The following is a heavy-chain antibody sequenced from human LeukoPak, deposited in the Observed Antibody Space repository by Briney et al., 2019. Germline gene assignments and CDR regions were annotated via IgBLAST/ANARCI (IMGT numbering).Heavy chain of an antibody. CDR1: GSTFDDYT. CDR2: ISWDGGST. D-gene: IGHD5-18*01. CDR3: AKGDTAMVISSGLGY. V-gene: IGHV3-43*01. J-gene: IGHJ4*02. Sequence: PGGSLRLSCAASGSTFDDYTMHWVRQAPGKGLEWVSLISWDGGSTYYADSVKGRFTISRDNSKNSLYLQMNSLRTEDTALYYCAKGDTAMVISSGLGYWGQGTLVTVSS.